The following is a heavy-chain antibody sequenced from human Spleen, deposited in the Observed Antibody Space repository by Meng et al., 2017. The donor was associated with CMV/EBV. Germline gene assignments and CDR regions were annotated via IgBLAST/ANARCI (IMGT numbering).Heavy chain of an antibody. D-gene: IGHD5-18*01. V-gene: IGHV4-34*01. CDR1: GGSFSGYY. CDR3: ASGYSYGTYDY. CDR2: INHSGST. Sequence: SETLSLTCAVYGGSFSGYYWSWIRQPPGKGLEWIGEINHSGSTNYNPSLKSRVTISVDTSKNQFSLKLSSVTAADTAVYYCASGYSYGTYDYWGQGTLVTVSS. J-gene: IGHJ4*02.